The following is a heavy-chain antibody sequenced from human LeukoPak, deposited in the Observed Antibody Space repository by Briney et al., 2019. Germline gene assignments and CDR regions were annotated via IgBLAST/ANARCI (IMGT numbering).Heavy chain of an antibody. D-gene: IGHD6-6*01. CDR3: ARATSSIAARNFDY. CDR1: GGSISSYY. Sequence: SETLSLTCTVSGGSISSYYWSWIRQPPGKGLEWIGYIYYSGSTNYNPSLKSRVTISVDTSKNQFSLKLSSVTAADTAVYYCARATSSIAARNFDYWGQGTLVTVSS. CDR2: IYYSGST. J-gene: IGHJ4*02. V-gene: IGHV4-59*12.